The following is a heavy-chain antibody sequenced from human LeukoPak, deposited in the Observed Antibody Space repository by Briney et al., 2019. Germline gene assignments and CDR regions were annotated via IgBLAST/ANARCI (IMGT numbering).Heavy chain of an antibody. CDR3: ATRDGYNGIFGY. V-gene: IGHV3-30*03. D-gene: IGHD5-24*01. CDR1: GFTFSSYG. Sequence: PGGSLRLSCAASGFTFSSYGMHWVRQAPGKGLEWVAVISYDGSNKYYADSVKGRFTISRDNSKNTLYLQMNSLRAEDTAVYYCATRDGYNGIFGYWGQGTLVTVSS. CDR2: ISYDGSNK. J-gene: IGHJ4*02.